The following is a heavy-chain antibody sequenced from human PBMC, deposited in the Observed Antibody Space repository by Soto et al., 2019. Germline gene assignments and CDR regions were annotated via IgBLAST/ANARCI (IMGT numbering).Heavy chain of an antibody. J-gene: IGHJ5*02. Sequence: ASVKVSCKASGYTFTGYYMHWVRQAPGQGLEWMGWINPNSGGTNYAQKFQGRVTMTRDTSIGTAYMELSRLRSDDTAVYYCAREGAYYDILTGYYPMPFDPWGQGALVTVSS. V-gene: IGHV1-2*02. D-gene: IGHD3-9*01. CDR2: INPNSGGT. CDR1: GYTFTGYY. CDR3: AREGAYYDILTGYYPMPFDP.